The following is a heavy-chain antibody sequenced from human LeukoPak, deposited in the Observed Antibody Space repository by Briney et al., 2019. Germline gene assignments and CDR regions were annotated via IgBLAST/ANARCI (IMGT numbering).Heavy chain of an antibody. Sequence: ASVKVSCKASGGTFSSYAISWVRQAPGQGLEWMGRIIPILGIANYAQKFQGRVTITADKSTSTAYMELSSLRSEDTAVYYCARHIVVVPAAYFDYWGQGTLVTVSS. J-gene: IGHJ4*02. CDR3: ARHIVVVPAAYFDY. CDR2: IIPILGIA. V-gene: IGHV1-69*04. D-gene: IGHD2-2*01. CDR1: GGTFSSYA.